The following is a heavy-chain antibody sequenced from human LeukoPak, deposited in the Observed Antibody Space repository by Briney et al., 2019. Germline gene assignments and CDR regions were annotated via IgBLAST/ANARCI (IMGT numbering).Heavy chain of an antibody. CDR1: GFTFSSYG. CDR3: AKDALPGGSYLRYQYFDY. J-gene: IGHJ4*02. V-gene: IGHV3-23*01. D-gene: IGHD1-26*01. CDR2: ISGSGGST. Sequence: PGGSLRLSCAASGFTFSSYGMHWVRQAPGKGLEWVSAISGSGGSTYYADSVKGRFTISRDNSKNTLYLQMNSLRAEDTAVYYCAKDALPGGSYLRYQYFDYWGQGTLVTVSS.